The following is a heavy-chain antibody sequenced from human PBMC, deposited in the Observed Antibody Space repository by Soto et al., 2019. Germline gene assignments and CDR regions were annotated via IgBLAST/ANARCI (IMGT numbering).Heavy chain of an antibody. V-gene: IGHV3-23*01. CDR1: GFGFNNHA. J-gene: IGHJ3*01. D-gene: IGHD3-22*01. Sequence: GGALRLFSADSGFGFNNHAMTRVRQSPVKGLEWVSGISGNRSTTHYADSVKGRFTISRDNSKDTLYLQMNSLRADDTAVYFCAKDRLMLTMVVVGAFDFWGLGTMVTVSS. CDR3: AKDRLMLTMVVVGAFDF. CDR2: ISGNRSTT.